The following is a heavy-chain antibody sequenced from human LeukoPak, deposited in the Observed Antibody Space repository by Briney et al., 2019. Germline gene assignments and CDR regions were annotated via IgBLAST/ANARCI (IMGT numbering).Heavy chain of an antibody. CDR1: GGSINSYY. V-gene: IGHV4-59*01. D-gene: IGHD3-16*02. Sequence: PSETLSLTCSVSGGSINSYYWSWMRQPPGKGLEWIGYIYYSGSTDYNPSLESRVTMSVDTSMNQFSLNLSSVTAADTAIYYCARAVISFGGVIAKGFDCWGQGTLVTVSS. CDR2: IYYSGST. J-gene: IGHJ4*02. CDR3: ARAVISFGGVIAKGFDC.